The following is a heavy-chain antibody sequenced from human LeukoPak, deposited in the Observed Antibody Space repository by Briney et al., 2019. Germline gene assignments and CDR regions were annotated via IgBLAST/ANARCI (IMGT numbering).Heavy chain of an antibody. CDR3: AKDAVPAALGEYFFDY. Sequence: AGSLRLSCGACQFTFSSYAMSGVRQAPAKGLEWVSTISDRGDNTHHPHSVKGRFTISRDNSKNPLYLQMNSLRDEDTAVYYCAKDAVPAALGEYFFDYWGQGTRVTVSS. V-gene: IGHV3-23*01. CDR2: ISDRGDNT. D-gene: IGHD2-2*01. J-gene: IGHJ4*02. CDR1: QFTFSSYA.